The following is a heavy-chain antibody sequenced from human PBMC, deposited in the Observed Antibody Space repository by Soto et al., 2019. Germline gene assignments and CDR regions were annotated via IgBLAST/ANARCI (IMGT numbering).Heavy chain of an antibody. D-gene: IGHD2-2*02. J-gene: IGHJ5*02. CDR1: GGTFGSYA. V-gene: IGHV1-69*13. Sequence: ASVKVSCKASGGTFGSYAISWVRQAPGQGLEWMGGIIPIFGTANYAQKFQGRVTITADESTSTAYMELSSLRSEDTAVYYCARAVVVVPAAIGWFDPWGQGTLVTVSS. CDR2: IIPIFGTA. CDR3: ARAVVVVPAAIGWFDP.